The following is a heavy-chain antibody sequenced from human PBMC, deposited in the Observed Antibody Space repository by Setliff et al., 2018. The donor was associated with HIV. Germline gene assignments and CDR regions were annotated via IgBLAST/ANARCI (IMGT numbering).Heavy chain of an antibody. Sequence: ASVKVSCKASGYTFTSYYMHWVRQAPGQGLEWMGIINPSGGRTTYTKKFQGRVTMTRDTSISTAYMELSSLRSEDTAVYYCARDPEAQIVVVPAYMDVWGKGTTVTVS. V-gene: IGHV1-46*01. CDR1: GYTFTSYY. CDR3: ARDPEAQIVVVPAYMDV. J-gene: IGHJ6*03. D-gene: IGHD2-2*01. CDR2: INPSGGRT.